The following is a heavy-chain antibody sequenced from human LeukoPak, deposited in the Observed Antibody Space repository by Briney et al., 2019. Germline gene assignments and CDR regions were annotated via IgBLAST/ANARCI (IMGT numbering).Heavy chain of an antibody. CDR3: ARGPKWFDP. Sequence: PGWSLRLSCAASGFTFSSNWMHWVRPAPGKGLVWVSRINSDGSSTNYADSVKGRFTISRDNAENTLYLQMNSLRADDTAVYYCARGPKWFDPWGQGTLVTVS. CDR2: INSDGSST. V-gene: IGHV3-74*01. J-gene: IGHJ5*02. CDR1: GFTFSSNW.